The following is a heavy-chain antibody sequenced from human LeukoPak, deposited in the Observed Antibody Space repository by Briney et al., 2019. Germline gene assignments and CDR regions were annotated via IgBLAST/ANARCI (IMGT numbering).Heavy chain of an antibody. D-gene: IGHD5-18*01. CDR3: ASQGVGYSYGYSDY. CDR2: IYHSGST. J-gene: IGHJ4*02. Sequence: SETLSLTCAVSGGSISSGGYSWSWIRQPPGKGLEWIGYIYHSGSTYYNPSLKSRVTISVDRSKNQFSLKLSSVTAADTAVYYCASQGVGYSYGYSDYWGQGTLVTVSS. CDR1: GGSISSGGYS. V-gene: IGHV4-30-2*01.